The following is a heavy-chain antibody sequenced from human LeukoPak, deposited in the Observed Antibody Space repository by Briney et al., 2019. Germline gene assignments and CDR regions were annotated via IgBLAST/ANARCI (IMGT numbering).Heavy chain of an antibody. CDR3: AKRAVAAEGAFDI. CDR2: ISWNSGII. J-gene: IGHJ3*02. V-gene: IGHV3-9*01. CDR1: GFTFDDYA. Sequence: GGSLRLFCAASGFTFDDYAMHWVRQAPGKGLEWVSGISWNSGIIGHADSVKGRFTISRDNAKNSLYLQMNSLRAEDTALYYCAKRAVAAEGAFDIWGQGTMVTVSS. D-gene: IGHD6-19*01.